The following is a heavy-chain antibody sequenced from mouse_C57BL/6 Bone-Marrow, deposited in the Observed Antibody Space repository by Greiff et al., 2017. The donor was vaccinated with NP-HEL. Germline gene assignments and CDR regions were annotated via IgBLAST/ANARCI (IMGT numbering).Heavy chain of an antibody. J-gene: IGHJ1*03. V-gene: IGHV1-26*01. Sequence: VQLQQSGPELVKPGASVKISCKASGYTFTDYYMNWVKQSHGKSLEWIGDINPNNGGTSYNQKFKGKATLTVDKSSSTAYMELRSLTSEDSAVYYCAKSFTPYWYFDVWGTGTTVTVSS. CDR2: INPNNGGT. CDR1: GYTFTDYY. CDR3: AKSFTPYWYFDV. D-gene: IGHD1-1*01.